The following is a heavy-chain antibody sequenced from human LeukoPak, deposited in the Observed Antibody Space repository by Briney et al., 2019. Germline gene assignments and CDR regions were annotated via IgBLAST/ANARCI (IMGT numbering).Heavy chain of an antibody. D-gene: IGHD5-24*01. V-gene: IGHV4-4*09. CDR3: AGRWRGTLDY. J-gene: IGHJ4*02. CDR1: GTSVSGFY. Sequence: PSETLSLTCTVSGTSVSGFYWTWIRQPPGKGLEWIGFIYSTGTTSYNSSLQSRVTISVDTSKNQFSLKLKSVIAADTAIYYCAGRWRGTLDYWGQGTLVAVSS. CDR2: IYSTGTT.